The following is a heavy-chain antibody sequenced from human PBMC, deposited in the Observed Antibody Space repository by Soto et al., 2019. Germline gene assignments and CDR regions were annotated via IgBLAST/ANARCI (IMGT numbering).Heavy chain of an antibody. V-gene: IGHV4-4*02. CDR3: ARVAGAYFGMDV. CDR2: IYHGGST. D-gene: IGHD3-10*01. CDR1: GCSISGSNW. Sequence: QVQLQESGPGLVKPSGTLSLTCAVSGCSISGSNWWSWVRQPPGKGLEWIGGIYHGGSTNYNPSLQSRVAIAVDKSKNQFSLRLSSVTATDTAVYYCARVAGAYFGMDVWCQGTTVTVSS. J-gene: IGHJ6*02.